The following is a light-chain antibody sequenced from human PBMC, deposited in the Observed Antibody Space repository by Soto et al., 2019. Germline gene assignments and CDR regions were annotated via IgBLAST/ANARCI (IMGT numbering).Light chain of an antibody. J-gene: IGKJ3*01. CDR3: HQYGLSPPYT. V-gene: IGKV3-20*01. CDR2: GAS. CDR1: QSVDRNY. Sequence: EIVMTQSPGTLSLSPGERATLSCRTSQSVDRNYLAWYQHKPGQAPRLLIYGASTRATGIPDRFSGSGSGTDFTLTISRLEPEEFAVYYCHQYGLSPPYTFGPGTKVD.